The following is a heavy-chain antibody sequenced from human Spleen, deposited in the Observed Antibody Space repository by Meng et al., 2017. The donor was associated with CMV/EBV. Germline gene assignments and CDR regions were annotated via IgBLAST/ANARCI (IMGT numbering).Heavy chain of an antibody. CDR1: GGTFAIYA. J-gene: IGHJ5*02. CDR3: AREGDYDFARGWFDP. CDR2: IIPSIGIT. V-gene: IGHV1-69*10. D-gene: IGHD3-3*01. Sequence: SVKVSCKTSGGTFAIYAISWVRQAPGQGLEWMGGIIPSIGITTYAQKFQGRVTISADTSTYTAYMELSSLRSEDTAVYYCAREGDYDFARGWFDPWGQGTLVTVSS.